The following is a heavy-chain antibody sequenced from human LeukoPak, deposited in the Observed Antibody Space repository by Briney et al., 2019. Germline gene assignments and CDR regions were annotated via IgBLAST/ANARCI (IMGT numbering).Heavy chain of an antibody. CDR3: AKSPDSSGWKHYFDY. CDR1: GFTFSSYG. CDR2: ISSSSSYI. Sequence: GGSLRLSCAASGFTFSSYGMHWVRQAPGKGLEWVSSISSSSSYIYYADSVKGRFTISRDNAKNSLYLQMNSLRAEDTALYYCAKSPDSSGWKHYFDYWGQGTLVTVSS. D-gene: IGHD6-19*01. V-gene: IGHV3-21*04. J-gene: IGHJ4*02.